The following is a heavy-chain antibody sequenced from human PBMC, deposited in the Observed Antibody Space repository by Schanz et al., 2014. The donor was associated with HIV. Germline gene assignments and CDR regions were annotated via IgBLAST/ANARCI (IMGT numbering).Heavy chain of an antibody. V-gene: IGHV1-2*02. Sequence: QVQLVQSGAEVKKPGASVKVSCKASGYTFTGYYMHWVRQAPGQGLEWMGWINPNSGGTNYAQKFQGRVTMTRDTSIMTAYMELSRLRSDDTAVYYCARNIAVAGTRYVYYIDYWGQGTLVTVSS. CDR2: INPNSGGT. CDR3: ARNIAVAGTRYVYYIDY. D-gene: IGHD6-19*01. J-gene: IGHJ4*02. CDR1: GYTFTGYY.